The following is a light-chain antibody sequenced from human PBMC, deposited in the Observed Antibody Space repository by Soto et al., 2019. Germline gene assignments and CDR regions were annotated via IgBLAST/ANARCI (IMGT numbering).Light chain of an antibody. J-gene: IGKJ1*01. CDR3: QQYGSSPWT. Sequence: IVLTQSPYTLSLSPGDRATLSCRATQSVSSNSLAWYQQKPGQAPRLLIYAAATRATGIPDRFSGSGSGTDFTLTISRLEPEDFAVYCCQQYGSSPWTFGQGTKVDIK. CDR1: QSVSSNS. CDR2: AAA. V-gene: IGKV3-20*01.